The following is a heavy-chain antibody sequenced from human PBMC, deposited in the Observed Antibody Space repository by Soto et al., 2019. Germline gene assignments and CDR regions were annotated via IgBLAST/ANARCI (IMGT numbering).Heavy chain of an antibody. D-gene: IGHD6-19*01. Sequence: SVKVSCKASGGTFSSYTISWVRQAPGQGLEWMGGIIPIFATSNYAQHFQDRVSITADESTSTAYMELSSLRSEDTAVYYCARGHSSDWSPRFGGDAMDVWGQGTTVTVSS. CDR2: IIPIFATS. CDR3: ARGHSSDWSPRFGGDAMDV. J-gene: IGHJ6*02. CDR1: GGTFSSYT. V-gene: IGHV1-69*13.